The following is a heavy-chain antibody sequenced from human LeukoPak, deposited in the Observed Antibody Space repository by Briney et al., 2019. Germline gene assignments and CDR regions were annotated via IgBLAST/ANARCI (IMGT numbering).Heavy chain of an antibody. Sequence: GRSLRLSYAASGFTFSSYGMHWVRQAPGKGLEWVAVIWYDGSNKYYADSVKGRFTISRDNSKNTLYLQMNSLRAEDTAVYYCARSQDIVAPIDYWGQGTLVTVSS. CDR2: IWYDGSNK. D-gene: IGHD5-12*01. V-gene: IGHV3-33*01. CDR1: GFTFSSYG. J-gene: IGHJ4*02. CDR3: ARSQDIVAPIDY.